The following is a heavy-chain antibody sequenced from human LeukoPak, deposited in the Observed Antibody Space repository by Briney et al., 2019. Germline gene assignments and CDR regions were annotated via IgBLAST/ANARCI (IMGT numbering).Heavy chain of an antibody. Sequence: PSETLSLTCTVSVDSISGYYWSWIRQPPGKGLEWIGYIYYSGSTNYNPSLKSRVTISVDTSKNQFSLKLRSLTAADTAVYYCARHVGYGNNWFDPWGQGTLVTVSS. CDR3: ARHVGYGNNWFDP. D-gene: IGHD5-18*01. V-gene: IGHV4-59*08. J-gene: IGHJ5*02. CDR1: VDSISGYY. CDR2: IYYSGST.